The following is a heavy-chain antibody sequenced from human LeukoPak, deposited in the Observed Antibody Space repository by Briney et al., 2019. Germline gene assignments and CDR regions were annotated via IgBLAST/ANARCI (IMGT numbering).Heavy chain of an antibody. V-gene: IGHV3-21*06. CDR2: ITSSSSYI. CDR1: GFTFKNYG. Sequence: GGSLRLSCAASGFTFKNYGMNWVRQAPGKGLEWVSSITSSSSYIYYADSVKGRFTISRDNAKNSLYLQMDSLRVEDTAEYYCARDPYSGNYGAYYYYYMDVWGKGTTVTVSS. CDR3: ARDPYSGNYGAYYYYYMDV. D-gene: IGHD1-26*01. J-gene: IGHJ6*03.